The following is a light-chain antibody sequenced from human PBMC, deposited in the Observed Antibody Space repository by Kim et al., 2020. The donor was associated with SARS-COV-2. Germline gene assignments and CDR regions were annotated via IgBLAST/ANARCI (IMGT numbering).Light chain of an antibody. CDR1: QSISNY. V-gene: IGKV1-39*01. CDR2: AAS. Sequence: SASVGDRGNISWQASQSISNYLDWYQQKPGKAPKLLIYAASSLQSGVPSSFSGSGSGTDFALTISSLQPEDFATYYCQQSYSTPYTFGQGTKLEI. J-gene: IGKJ2*01. CDR3: QQSYSTPYT.